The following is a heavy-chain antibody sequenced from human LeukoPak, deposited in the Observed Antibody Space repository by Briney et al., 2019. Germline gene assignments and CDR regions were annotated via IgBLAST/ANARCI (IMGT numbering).Heavy chain of an antibody. CDR3: ASGPSLYGFRTYFDK. J-gene: IGHJ4*02. D-gene: IGHD3-10*01. CDR1: GGSFSAFH. Sequence: SETLSLTCAVYGGSFSAFHWNWIRQSPAKGLEWLGEMKQSGTPRYNPSLQSRVTISVDKSKNQFSLNVRSVTAADTAVYYCASGPSLYGFRTYFDKGARGPLATVSS. CDR2: MKQSGTP. V-gene: IGHV4-34*01.